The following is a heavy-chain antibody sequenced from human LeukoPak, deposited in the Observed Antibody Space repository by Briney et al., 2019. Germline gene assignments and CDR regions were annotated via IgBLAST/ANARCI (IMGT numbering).Heavy chain of an antibody. J-gene: IGHJ4*02. CDR1: GFSVTNNY. Sequence: GSLRLPCAAPGFSVTNNYISWVRQAPGKGLGWIVYIYYSGSTNYNPSLKSRVTISVDTSKNQFSLKLSSVTAADTAVYYCARETWYSSGWYVGYFDYWGQGTLVTVSS. CDR3: ARETWYSSGWYVGYFDY. D-gene: IGHD6-19*01. CDR2: IYYSGST. V-gene: IGHV4-59*02.